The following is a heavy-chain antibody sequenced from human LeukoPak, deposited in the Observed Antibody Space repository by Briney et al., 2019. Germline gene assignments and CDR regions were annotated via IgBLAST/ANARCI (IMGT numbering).Heavy chain of an antibody. CDR2: IIPIFGTA. D-gene: IGHD3-16*01. Sequence: RASVKVSCKASGGTFSSYAISWVRQAPGQGLEWKGGIIPIFGTANYAQKFQGRVTITADESTSTAYMELSSLRSEDTAVYYCARISPRFGSALDAFDIWGQGTMVTVSS. J-gene: IGHJ3*02. V-gene: IGHV1-69*13. CDR3: ARISPRFGSALDAFDI. CDR1: GGTFSSYA.